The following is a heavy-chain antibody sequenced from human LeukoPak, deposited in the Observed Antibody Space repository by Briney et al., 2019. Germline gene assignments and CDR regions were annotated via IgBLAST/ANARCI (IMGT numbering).Heavy chain of an antibody. Sequence: GGSLRLSCAASGFTLSSYAMSWVREAPARGLEWVSSISTSSSYLNYADSVKGRFTISRDNSKNTLYMQMNSLRAEDTAVYYCARGLYYGSGSPIDYWGQGTLVTVSS. CDR2: ISTSSSYL. CDR1: GFTLSSYA. J-gene: IGHJ4*02. D-gene: IGHD3-10*01. CDR3: ARGLYYGSGSPIDY. V-gene: IGHV3-21*01.